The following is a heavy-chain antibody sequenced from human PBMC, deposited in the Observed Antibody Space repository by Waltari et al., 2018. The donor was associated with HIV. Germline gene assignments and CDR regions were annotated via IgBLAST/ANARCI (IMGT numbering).Heavy chain of an antibody. J-gene: IGHJ5*02. Sequence: QVHLVESGGGVVQPGRSLRLPCAASGFTFSSYAIPWVRPAPGKGLEWVALISYDGSNKYYADSVKGRFTISRDNSKNTLYLQMNSLRAEDTSVYYCARDTGYCSFGSCSYNWLDPWGQGTLVSVSS. CDR2: ISYDGSNK. V-gene: IGHV3-30*01. CDR1: GFTFSSYA. CDR3: ARDTGYCSFGSCSYNWLDP. D-gene: IGHD2-15*01.